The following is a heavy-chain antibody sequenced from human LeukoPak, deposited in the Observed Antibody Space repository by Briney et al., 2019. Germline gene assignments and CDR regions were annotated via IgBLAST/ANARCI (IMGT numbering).Heavy chain of an antibody. D-gene: IGHD3-10*01. CDR1: EFTFSSYA. V-gene: IGHV3-23*01. J-gene: IGHJ4*02. Sequence: GGSLRLSCAASEFTFSSYAMSWVRQAPGKGLEWVSAISGSGGSTYYADSVKGRFTISRDNSKNTLYLQMNSLRAEDTAVYYCASYYYGSGSYFDYFDYWGQGTLVTVSS. CDR2: ISGSGGST. CDR3: ASYYYGSGSYFDYFDY.